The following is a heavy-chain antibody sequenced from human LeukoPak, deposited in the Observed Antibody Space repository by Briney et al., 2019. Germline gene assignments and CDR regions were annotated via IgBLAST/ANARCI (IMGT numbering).Heavy chain of an antibody. J-gene: IGHJ4*02. V-gene: IGHV4-39*07. Sequence: SETLSLTCTVSGGSISSSSYYWGWIRQPPGKGLEWIGSIYYSGSTYYNPSLKSRVTISVDTSKNQFSLKLSSVTAADTAVYYCAREREALLGHSGVGYWGQGTLVTVSS. D-gene: IGHD3-10*01. CDR2: IYYSGST. CDR1: GGSISSSSYY. CDR3: AREREALLGHSGVGY.